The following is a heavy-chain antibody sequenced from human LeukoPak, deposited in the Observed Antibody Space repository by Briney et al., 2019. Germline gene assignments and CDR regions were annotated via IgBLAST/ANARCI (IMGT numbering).Heavy chain of an antibody. V-gene: IGHV4-39*01. CDR2: IYYSGST. CDR1: GGSISSSSYY. Sequence: SETLSLTCTVSGGSISSSSYYWGWIRQPPGKGLEWIGSIYYSGSTYYNPPLKSRVTISVDTSKNQFSLKLSSVTAADTAVYYCVSIGYSNYYYGMDVWGQGTTVTVSS. J-gene: IGHJ6*02. CDR3: VSIGYSNYYYGMDV. D-gene: IGHD4-11*01.